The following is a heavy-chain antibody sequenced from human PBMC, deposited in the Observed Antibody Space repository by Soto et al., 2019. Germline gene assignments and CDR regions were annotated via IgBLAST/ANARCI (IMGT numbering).Heavy chain of an antibody. CDR3: ARDRSYGDVDY. J-gene: IGHJ4*02. D-gene: IGHD5-18*01. V-gene: IGHV3-11*06. Sequence: GGSLRLSCAASGFTFSDFFMSWFRQAPGKGLEWVSFISSSSTYTNYADSVEGRFTVSRDNAKNSLYLQMTSLRVEDTAVYYCARDRSYGDVDYWGQGTLVTVPQ. CDR2: ISSSSTYT. CDR1: GFTFSDFF.